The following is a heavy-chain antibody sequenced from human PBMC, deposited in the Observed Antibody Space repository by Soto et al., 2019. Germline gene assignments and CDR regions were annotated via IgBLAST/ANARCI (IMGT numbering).Heavy chain of an antibody. D-gene: IGHD6-19*01. J-gene: IGHJ4*02. CDR2: IIPILGIA. V-gene: IGHV1-69*02. Sequence: QVELVQSGAEVKKPGSSVKVSCKASGGTFSSYTISWVRQAPGQGLEWMGRIIPILGIANYAQKFQGRVTITADNSTSTAYMELSSLRSEDTAVYYCARAVAGTIDYWGQGTLVTVSS. CDR3: ARAVAGTIDY. CDR1: GGTFSSYT.